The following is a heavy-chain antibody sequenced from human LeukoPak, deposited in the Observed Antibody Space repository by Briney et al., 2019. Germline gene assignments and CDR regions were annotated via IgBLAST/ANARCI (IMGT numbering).Heavy chain of an antibody. Sequence: SETLSLTCTVSGGSMTSYYWTWIRQPPGKGLEWIGEINHSGSTNYNPSLKSRVTISVDTSKNQFSLKLSSVTAADTAVYYCARQGLYSSSRHYHYWGQGTLVTVSS. CDR2: INHSGST. J-gene: IGHJ4*02. D-gene: IGHD6-13*01. CDR1: GGSMTSYY. V-gene: IGHV4-34*01. CDR3: ARQGLYSSSRHYHY.